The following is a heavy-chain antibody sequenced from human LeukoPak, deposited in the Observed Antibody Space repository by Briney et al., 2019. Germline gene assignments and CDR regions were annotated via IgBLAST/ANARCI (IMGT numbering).Heavy chain of an antibody. CDR2: IYYSGST. D-gene: IGHD1-1*01. V-gene: IGHV4-31*03. CDR1: GGSISSGGYY. J-gene: IGHJ4*02. Sequence: SETLSLTCTVSGGSISSGGYYWSWIRQHPGKGLEWIGYIYYSGSTYYNPSLKSRVTISVDSSKNQFSLKLSSVTAADTAVYYCARSLGTLAKPQGYFDYWGQGTLVTVSS. CDR3: ARSLGTLAKPQGYFDY.